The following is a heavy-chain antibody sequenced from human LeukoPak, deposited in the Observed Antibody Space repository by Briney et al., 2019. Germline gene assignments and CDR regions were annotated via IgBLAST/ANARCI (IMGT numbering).Heavy chain of an antibody. J-gene: IGHJ4*02. D-gene: IGHD2-2*02. Sequence: GGSLRLSCAASGFTCSSYGMHWVRQAPGKGLEWVAFIRYDGSNKYYADSVKGRFTISRDNSKNTLYLQMNSLRAEDTAVYYCAKGERGYCSSTSCYKVDYWGQGTLVTVSS. CDR2: IRYDGSNK. CDR1: GFTCSSYG. CDR3: AKGERGYCSSTSCYKVDY. V-gene: IGHV3-30*02.